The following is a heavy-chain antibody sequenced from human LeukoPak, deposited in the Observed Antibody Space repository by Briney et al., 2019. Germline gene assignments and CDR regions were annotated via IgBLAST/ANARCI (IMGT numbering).Heavy chain of an antibody. CDR3: ARDFGVTNYHFDY. Sequence: GGSLRLSCAASGFTFSSYAMIWVRQAPGKGLEWVSTISGSGGSTYYADSVKGRFTISRDDSKNTLYLQMNSLRAEDTAVYYCARDFGVTNYHFDYWGQGTLVTVSS. CDR1: GFTFSSYA. D-gene: IGHD3-16*01. V-gene: IGHV3-23*01. CDR2: ISGSGGST. J-gene: IGHJ4*02.